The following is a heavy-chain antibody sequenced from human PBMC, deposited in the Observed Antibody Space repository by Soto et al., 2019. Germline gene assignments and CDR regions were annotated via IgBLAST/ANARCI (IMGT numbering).Heavy chain of an antibody. V-gene: IGHV1-69*01. CDR2: LIPLFGRT. D-gene: IGHD3-10*01. CDR3: AAELGFGKLSVV. CDR1: GDTFKNCV. J-gene: IGHJ6*02. Sequence: QVQVVQSGVEVRRPGSSVKVSCKASGDTFKNCVISWVRQAPGQGLEWMGGLIPLFGRTDFAQRFQGRLTITTDESTTTAYMELSRLRSEDTATYYCAAELGFGKLSVVWGQGTTVIVSS.